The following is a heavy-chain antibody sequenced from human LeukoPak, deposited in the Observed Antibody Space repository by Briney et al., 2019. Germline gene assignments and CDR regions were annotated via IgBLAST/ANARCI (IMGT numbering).Heavy chain of an antibody. CDR1: GGSISSSSYY. Sequence: SETLSLTCTLSGGSISSSSYYCGWIRQPRRKGLGWSGSINYSGSTYYHASVKRRVTIYVDTSKNQYSLKLSSVTAADTAVYYCARHANSYSSGWYGAGYWGQGTLVTVSS. D-gene: IGHD6-19*01. CDR2: INYSGST. CDR3: ARHANSYSSGWYGAGY. J-gene: IGHJ4*02. V-gene: IGHV4-39*01.